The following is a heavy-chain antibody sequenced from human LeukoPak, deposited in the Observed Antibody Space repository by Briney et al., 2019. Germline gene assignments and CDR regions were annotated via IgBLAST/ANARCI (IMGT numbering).Heavy chain of an antibody. J-gene: IGHJ4*02. CDR2: IRSTANGYAT. CDR1: GFTFSGSA. V-gene: IGHV3-73*01. D-gene: IGHD5-18*01. CDR3: ARVGRGYSYGCDY. Sequence: GGSLRLSCAASGFTFSGSALHWVRQASGKGLEWVGRIRSTANGYATAYAASVKGRFTISRDDSKNTLYLQMNSLRAEDTAVYYCARVGRGYSYGCDYWGQGTLVTVSS.